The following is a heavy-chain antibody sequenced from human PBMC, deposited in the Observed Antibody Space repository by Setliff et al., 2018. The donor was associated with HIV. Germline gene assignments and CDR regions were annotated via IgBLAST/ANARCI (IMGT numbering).Heavy chain of an antibody. CDR1: GGTFSTYA. CDR2: IIPIFATA. Sequence: VKVSCKASGGTFSTYAISWVRQAPGQGLEWMGGIIPIFATANYAQKFQGRVTITADESTSTAYMELSSLRSEDTAVYYCARDYVVPAGINNWFDPWGQGTLVTVSS. J-gene: IGHJ5*02. D-gene: IGHD2-2*01. V-gene: IGHV1-69*01. CDR3: ARDYVVPAGINNWFDP.